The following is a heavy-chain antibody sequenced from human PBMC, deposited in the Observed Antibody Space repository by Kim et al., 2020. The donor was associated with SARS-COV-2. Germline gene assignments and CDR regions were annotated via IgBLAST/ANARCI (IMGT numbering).Heavy chain of an antibody. V-gene: IGHV4-34*01. CDR3: ARPRWGRYYFDY. CDR1: GGSFSGYY. J-gene: IGHJ4*01. D-gene: IGHD3-16*01. CDR2: INHSGST. Sequence: SETLSLTCAVYGGSFSGYYWSWIRQPPGKGLEWIGEINHSGSTNYNPSLKSRVTISVDTSKNQFSLKLSSVTAADTAVYYCARPRWGRYYFDYWGHGTLVTVSS.